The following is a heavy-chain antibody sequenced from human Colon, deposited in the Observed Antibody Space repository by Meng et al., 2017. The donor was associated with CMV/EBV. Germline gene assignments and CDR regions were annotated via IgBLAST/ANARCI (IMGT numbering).Heavy chain of an antibody. Sequence: GSLRLSCAVYSGSFSGHYWSWIRQPPGKGLQWIGEINHSGSTNYNPSLKSRVTMSVDTSKKEFSLKVSSVTAADTAVYYCARSRQYNSYGMDVGGQGTTVTVSS. J-gene: IGHJ6*02. D-gene: IGHD4-11*01. CDR1: SGSFSGHY. CDR2: INHSGST. CDR3: ARSRQYNSYGMDV. V-gene: IGHV4-34*01.